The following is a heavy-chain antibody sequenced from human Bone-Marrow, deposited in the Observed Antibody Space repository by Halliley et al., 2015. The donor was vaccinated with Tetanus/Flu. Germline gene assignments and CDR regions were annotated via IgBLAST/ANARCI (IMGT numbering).Heavy chain of an antibody. CDR1: GGSMSGFY. CDR2: IFYSEST. V-gene: IGHV4-59*01. D-gene: IGHD6-25*01. Sequence: TLSLTCTVSGGSMSGFYWSWIRQSPGKGLEWIGHIFYSESTSYNPSLKSRVTISVDASKKQFSLKLTSVTAADTAVYYCARDQGDIVAAAATVLAVWGQGTKVTVSS. CDR3: ARDQGDIVAAAATVLAV. J-gene: IGHJ3*01.